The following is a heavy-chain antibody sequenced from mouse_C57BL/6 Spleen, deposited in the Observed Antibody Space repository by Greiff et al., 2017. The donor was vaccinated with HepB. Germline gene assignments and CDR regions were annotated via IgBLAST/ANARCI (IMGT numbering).Heavy chain of an antibody. CDR1: GYTFTGYW. Sequence: QVQLQQSGAELMKPGASVKLSCKATGYTFTGYWIEWVKQRPGHGLEWIGEILPGSGSTNYNGKFKGKATFTADTSSNTAYMQLSSLTTEDSAIYYCARKDYSNPYYAMDYWGQGTSVTVSS. D-gene: IGHD2-5*01. CDR3: ARKDYSNPYYAMDY. CDR2: ILPGSGST. J-gene: IGHJ4*01. V-gene: IGHV1-9*01.